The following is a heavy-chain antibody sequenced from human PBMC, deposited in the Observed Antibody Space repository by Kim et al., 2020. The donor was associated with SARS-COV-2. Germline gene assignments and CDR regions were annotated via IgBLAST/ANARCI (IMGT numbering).Heavy chain of an antibody. D-gene: IGHD1-1*01. V-gene: IGHV1-18*01. J-gene: IGHJ5*02. CDR3: ARDSFRGTRWFDP. Sequence: YAQKLQGRVTMTTDTSTSTAYMELRSLRSDDTAVYYCARDSFRGTRWFDPWGQGTLVTVSS.